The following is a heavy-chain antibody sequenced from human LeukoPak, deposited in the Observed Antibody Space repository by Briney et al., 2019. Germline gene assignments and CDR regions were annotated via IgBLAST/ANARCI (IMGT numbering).Heavy chain of an antibody. D-gene: IGHD3-3*01. CDR1: GFTFSSYS. J-gene: IGHJ4*02. CDR2: ISSGGSTI. V-gene: IGHV3-48*02. CDR3: ARGGSGRNFDY. Sequence: GGSLRLSCAASGFTFSSYSMNWVRQAPGKGLEWVSYISSGGSTIYYADSVKGRFTISRDSAENSLYVQMKSLRDEDTAVYYCARGGSGRNFDYWGQGTLVTVSS.